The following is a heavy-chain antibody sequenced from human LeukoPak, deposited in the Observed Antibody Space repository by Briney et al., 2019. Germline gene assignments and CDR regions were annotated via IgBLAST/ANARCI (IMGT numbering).Heavy chain of an antibody. D-gene: IGHD3-3*01. J-gene: IGHJ5*02. V-gene: IGHV4-39*07. CDR3: ARGGITIFGVVTGSPWFDP. Sequence: ETLSLTCPVSGGSISSSSYYWGWIRPPPRKGLEWIGSIYYSGSTYYNPSLKSRVTISVDTSKNQFSLKLSSVTAADTAVYYCARGGITIFGVVTGSPWFDPWGQGTLVTVSS. CDR1: GGSISSSSYY. CDR2: IYYSGST.